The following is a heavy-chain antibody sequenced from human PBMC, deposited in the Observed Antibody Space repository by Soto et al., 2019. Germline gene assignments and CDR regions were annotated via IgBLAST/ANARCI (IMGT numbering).Heavy chain of an antibody. CDR2: INKDGSQK. Sequence: VQLVESGGGLVQPGGSLRLSCAASGFTLSNYWMTWVRQAPGKGLEWVANINKDGSQKNYVDSVKGRFTIARDNGQNSLSLQINSLRVEDTAVYYCVRGLGLAYWGQGALVTVSS. J-gene: IGHJ4*02. CDR3: VRGLGLAY. V-gene: IGHV3-7*03. D-gene: IGHD7-27*01. CDR1: GFTLSNYW.